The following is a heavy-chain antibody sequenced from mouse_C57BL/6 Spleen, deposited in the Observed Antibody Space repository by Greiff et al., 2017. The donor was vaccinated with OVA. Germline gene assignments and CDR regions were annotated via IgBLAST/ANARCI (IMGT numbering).Heavy chain of an antibody. J-gene: IGHJ3*01. CDR3: ASSVYYGYDGAY. CDR2: INPNNGGT. Sequence: VQLQQSGPELVKPGASVKMSCKASGYTFTDYNMHWVKQSHGKSLEWIGYINPNNGGTSYNQKFKGKATLTVNKSSSTAYMELRSLTSEDSAVYYCASSVYYGYDGAYWGQGTLVTVSA. V-gene: IGHV1-22*01. D-gene: IGHD2-2*01. CDR1: GYTFTDYN.